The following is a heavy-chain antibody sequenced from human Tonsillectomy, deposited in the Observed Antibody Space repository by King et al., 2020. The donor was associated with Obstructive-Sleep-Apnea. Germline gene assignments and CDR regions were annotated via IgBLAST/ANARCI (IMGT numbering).Heavy chain of an antibody. Sequence: VQLVESGGGVVQPGRSLGLSCAASGFTFRSYAMHWVRQASGKGLEGVAVISYDGSNKYYADTVKGRFTISRDNSKNTLYLQMNSLRAEDTAVYYCARVGITMVRGVIWYFDYWGQGTLVTVSS. CDR2: ISYDGSNK. D-gene: IGHD3-10*01. V-gene: IGHV3-30-3*01. J-gene: IGHJ4*02. CDR1: GFTFRSYA. CDR3: ARVGITMVRGVIWYFDY.